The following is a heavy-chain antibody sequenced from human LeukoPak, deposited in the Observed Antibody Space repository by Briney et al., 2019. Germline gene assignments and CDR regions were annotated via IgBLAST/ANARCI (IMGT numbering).Heavy chain of an antibody. V-gene: IGHV3-30*04. J-gene: IGHJ4*02. D-gene: IGHD3-16*01. Sequence: GGSLRLSCAASGFTFSNYAMHWVRQAPGKGLEWVAAISFDGSKKYYADSVKGQFTISRDNSKSTLYLQMNSLRAEDTALYYCVRSRATSGGYYFAYWGQGALVTVSS. CDR2: ISFDGSKK. CDR3: VRSRATSGGYYFAY. CDR1: GFTFSNYA.